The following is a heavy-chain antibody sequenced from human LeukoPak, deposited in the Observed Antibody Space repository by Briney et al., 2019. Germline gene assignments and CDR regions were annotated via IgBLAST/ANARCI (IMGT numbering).Heavy chain of an antibody. V-gene: IGHV3-23*01. J-gene: IGHJ5*02. CDR1: GFTFSSYA. CDR2: ISGSGGST. Sequence: PGGSLRLSCAASGFTFSSYAMSWVRQAPGKGLEWVSAISGSGGSTYYADSVEGRFTISRDNSKNTLYLQMNSLRAEDTAVYYCAKKNWNDGFNWFDPWGQGTLVTVSS. CDR3: AKKNWNDGFNWFDP. D-gene: IGHD1-1*01.